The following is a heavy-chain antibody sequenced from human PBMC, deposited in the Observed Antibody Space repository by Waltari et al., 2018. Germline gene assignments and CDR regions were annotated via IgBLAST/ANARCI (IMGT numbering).Heavy chain of an antibody. Sequence: EVQLLESGGGLVQPGGSLRLSCAASGFTFSRSSMSWVRQAPGKGLEWVSAISGSGGSTYYADSVKGRFTISRDNSKNTLYLQMNSLRAEDTAVYYCAKGTTAYYYGMDVWGQGTTVTVSS. V-gene: IGHV3-23*01. CDR1: GFTFSRSS. J-gene: IGHJ6*02. CDR3: AKGTTAYYYGMDV. D-gene: IGHD4-4*01. CDR2: ISGSGGST.